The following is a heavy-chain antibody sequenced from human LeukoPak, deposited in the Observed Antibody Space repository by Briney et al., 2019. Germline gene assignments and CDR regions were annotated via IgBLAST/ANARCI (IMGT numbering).Heavy chain of an antibody. J-gene: IGHJ4*02. CDR3: TSSGIVGATLSPFDY. V-gene: IGHV3-49*03. D-gene: IGHD1-26*01. Sequence: GGSLRLSCTASGFTFGDYAMSWFRQAPGKGLEWVGFIRSKAYGGTTEYAASVKGRFTISRDDSKSIAYLQMNSLKTEDTAVYYCTSSGIVGATLSPFDYWGQGTLVTVSS. CDR2: IRSKAYGGTT. CDR1: GFTFGDYA.